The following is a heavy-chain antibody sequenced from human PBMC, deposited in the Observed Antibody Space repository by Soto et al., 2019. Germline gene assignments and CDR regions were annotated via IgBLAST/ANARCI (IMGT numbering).Heavy chain of an antibody. CDR1: GFTFSSYE. CDR3: ARGSSIVVVVAATNAEDY. V-gene: IGHV3-48*03. Sequence: ASGGGLVQPGGSLRLSCAASGFTFSSYEMNWVRQAPGKGLEWVSYISSSGSTIYYADSVKGRFTISRDNAKNSLYLQMNSLRAEDTAVYYCARGSSIVVVVAATNAEDYWGQGTLVTVSS. CDR2: ISSSGSTI. D-gene: IGHD2-15*01. J-gene: IGHJ4*02.